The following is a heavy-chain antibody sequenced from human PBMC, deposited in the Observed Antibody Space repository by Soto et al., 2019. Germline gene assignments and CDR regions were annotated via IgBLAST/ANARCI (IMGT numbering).Heavy chain of an antibody. CDR1: GATISSGGYS. J-gene: IGHJ5*01. D-gene: IGHD3-10*01. CDR3: ARGGTSDYYGSGNYWFDS. V-gene: IGHV4-30-2*01. CDR2: VYSTGGI. Sequence: SETLSLTCAVSGATISSGGYSWSWIRQAPGKGLEWIGCVYSTGGISYKSSLKSRVTISLDRSNNHFSLRLTSVTAADTAVYYCARGGTSDYYGSGNYWFDSWGLGTLVTVSS.